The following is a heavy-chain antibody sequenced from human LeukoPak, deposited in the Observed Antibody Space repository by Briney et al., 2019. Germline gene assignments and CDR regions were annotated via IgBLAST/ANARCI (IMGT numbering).Heavy chain of an antibody. CDR2: IKQDGSEK. D-gene: IGHD3-3*01. V-gene: IGHV3-7*01. CDR3: ARDRYYDFWSGSVGDNWFDP. J-gene: IGHJ5*02. CDR1: GFTLSSYW. Sequence: GGSLRLSCAASGFTLSSYWMSWVRQAPGKGLEWVANIKQDGSEKYYVDSVKGRFTISRDNAKNSLYLQMNSLRAEDTAVYYCARDRYYDFWSGSVGDNWFDPWGQGTLVTVSS.